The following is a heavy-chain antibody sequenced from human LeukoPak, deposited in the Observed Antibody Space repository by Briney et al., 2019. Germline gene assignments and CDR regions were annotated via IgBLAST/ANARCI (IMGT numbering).Heavy chain of an antibody. Sequence: SETLPLTCTVSGGSISSYYWSWIRQPPGKGLEWIGYIYYSGSTNYNPSLKSRVTISVDTSKNQFSLKLSSVTAADTAVYYCAREKVCSGGSCYSAESAFDIWGQGTMVTVSS. CDR2: IYYSGST. V-gene: IGHV4-59*01. J-gene: IGHJ3*02. D-gene: IGHD2-15*01. CDR3: AREKVCSGGSCYSAESAFDI. CDR1: GGSISSYY.